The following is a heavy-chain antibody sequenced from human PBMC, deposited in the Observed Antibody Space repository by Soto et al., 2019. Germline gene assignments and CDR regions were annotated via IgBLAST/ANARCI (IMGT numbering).Heavy chain of an antibody. J-gene: IGHJ6*02. CDR2: ISYDGSNK. V-gene: IGHV3-30*18. CDR3: AKDPTSSRYYYYYGMDV. D-gene: IGHD6-13*01. Sequence: GGSLRLSCAASGFTFSSYGMHWVRQAPGKGLEWVAVISYDGSNKYYADSVKGRFTISRDNSKNTLYLQMNSLRAEDTAVYYCAKDPTSSRYYYYYGMDVWGQGTTVTVSS. CDR1: GFTFSSYG.